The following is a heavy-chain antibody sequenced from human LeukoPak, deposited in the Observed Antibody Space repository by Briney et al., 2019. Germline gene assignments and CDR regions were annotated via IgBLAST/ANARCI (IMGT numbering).Heavy chain of an antibody. V-gene: IGHV3-30*02. CDR1: GFTFGDYA. Sequence: PGGSLRLSRSAFGFTFGDYAFHWVRQAPGKGLEWLAFIRYDGSDSYYADSVKGRFTISRDNSKKTLYLQMDSLRTEDTAFYYCALIGVVIPPDTYDVWGQGTLVTVSS. CDR2: IRYDGSDS. J-gene: IGHJ3*01. CDR3: ALIGVVIPPDTYDV. D-gene: IGHD2-21*01.